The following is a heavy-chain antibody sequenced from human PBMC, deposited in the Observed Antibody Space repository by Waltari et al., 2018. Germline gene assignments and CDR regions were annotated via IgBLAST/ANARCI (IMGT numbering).Heavy chain of an antibody. J-gene: IGHJ6*02. CDR1: GLRLITYR. CDR3: SRGSGQLGYIMDV. CDR2: ISSDGIST. V-gene: IGHV3-74*01. Sequence: EVQLLESGGGLVQPGWSLRLACAAAGLRLITYRRPWVRQVPGRGLVWVSRISSDGISTTYADSVKCRFSIFRDNAKNTLYLHMNSLRADDTAVYFCSRGSGQLGYIMDVWGQGTTVTVSS. D-gene: IGHD6-13*01.